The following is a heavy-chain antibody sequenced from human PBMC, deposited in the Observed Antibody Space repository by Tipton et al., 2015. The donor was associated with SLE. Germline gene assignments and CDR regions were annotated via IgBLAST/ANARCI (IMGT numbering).Heavy chain of an antibody. Sequence: TLSLTCIVSGGSMSNHYWTWIRRAPGKALEWIGYIHTSGSTNFNPSLASRVTMSVDTSKSQFSLNLSSVTAADTAIYYCVRYCRRDSGTVVLFAFDIWGPGTMVAVSS. D-gene: IGHD6-13*01. CDR2: IHTSGST. V-gene: IGHV4-4*08. CDR1: GGSMSNHY. CDR3: VRYCRRDSGTVVLFAFDI. J-gene: IGHJ3*02.